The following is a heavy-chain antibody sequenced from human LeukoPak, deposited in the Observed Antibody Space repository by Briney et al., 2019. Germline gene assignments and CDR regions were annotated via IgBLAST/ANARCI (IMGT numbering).Heavy chain of an antibody. Sequence: GGSLRLSCAVSGFTFTNYWMSWARQSPGRGLEWVANIYLDGSRAYYVDSVKGRFTISRDDAKNSLFLQMNSLSAEDTAVYYCGRAGPVTKDHFMDVWGKGTTVTVSS. CDR1: GFTFTNYW. J-gene: IGHJ6*03. D-gene: IGHD2-2*01. CDR3: GRAGPVTKDHFMDV. V-gene: IGHV3-7*01. CDR2: IYLDGSRA.